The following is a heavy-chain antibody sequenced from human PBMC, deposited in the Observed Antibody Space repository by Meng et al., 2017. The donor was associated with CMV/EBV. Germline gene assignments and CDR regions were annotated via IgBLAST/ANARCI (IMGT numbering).Heavy chain of an antibody. J-gene: IGHJ4*02. CDR1: GFTFSSYS. V-gene: IGHV3-21*04. CDR3: ARGGVRYCGGDCYPTRFDY. CDR2: ISSSSSYI. Sequence: ESLKISCAASGFTFSSYSMNWVRQAPGKGLEWVSSISSSSSYIYYADSVKGRFTISRDNAKNSLYLQMNSLRAEDTAVYYCARGGVRYCGGDCYPTRFDYWGQGTLVTVSS. D-gene: IGHD2-21*01.